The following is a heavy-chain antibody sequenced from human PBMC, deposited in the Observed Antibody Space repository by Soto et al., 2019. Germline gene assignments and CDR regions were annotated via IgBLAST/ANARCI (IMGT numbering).Heavy chain of an antibody. CDR3: ARDLTWIQLWSRTDAFDI. V-gene: IGHV1-2*02. D-gene: IGHD5-18*01. CDR2: INPNSGGT. CDR1: GYTFTGYY. Sequence: ASVKVSCKASGYTFTGYYMHWVRQAPGQGLEWMGWINPNSGGTNYAQKFQGRVTMTRDTSISTAYMELSRLRSDDTAVYYCARDLTWIQLWSRTDAFDIWGQGTMVTVSS. J-gene: IGHJ3*02.